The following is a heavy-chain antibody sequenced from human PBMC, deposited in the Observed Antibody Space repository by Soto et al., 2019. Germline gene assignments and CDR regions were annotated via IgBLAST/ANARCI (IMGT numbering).Heavy chain of an antibody. CDR1: GDSISSGGYS. J-gene: IGHJ4*02. V-gene: IGHV4-30-2*01. CDR3: ARGADRNNPFFDS. CDR2: IYHSGST. Sequence: QLQLQESGSGLVKPSQTLSLTCTVSGDSISSGGYSWSWIRQPPGKGLEWIGYIYHSGSTSYNPSLKSRVTISLDRSQNQFSLKLISMTAADKAVYFCARGADRNNPFFDSWGQGTLVTVSS.